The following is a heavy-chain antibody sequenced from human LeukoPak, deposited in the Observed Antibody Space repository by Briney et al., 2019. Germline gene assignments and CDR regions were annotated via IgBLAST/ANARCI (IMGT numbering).Heavy chain of an antibody. D-gene: IGHD1-26*01. CDR1: GFTFSNAW. V-gene: IGHV3-15*01. CDR2: IKSETDGETT. J-gene: IGHJ4*02. Sequence: GGSLRLSCAVSGFTFSNAWMSWVRQAPGKGLEWVGRIKSETDGETTHYAAPVQGRFTISRDDSKDTVYLQMNSLNTDDTAVYYCTEIGVGAPRYWGQGTLVTVSS. CDR3: TEIGVGAPRY.